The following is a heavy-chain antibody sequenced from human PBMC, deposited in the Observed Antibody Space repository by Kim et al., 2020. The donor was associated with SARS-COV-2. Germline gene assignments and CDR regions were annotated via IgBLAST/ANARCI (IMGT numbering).Heavy chain of an antibody. Sequence: GGSLRLSCAASGFTFSWYAMNWVRQAPGKRLEWVSSTIGSGVNTYYADSVKRRFTISRDNSKDTVYLQMNSLRAEDTAVYYCAKGALEGCAGSRCYPFDYWGQGTLVTVSS. CDR3: AKGALEGCAGSRCYPFDY. J-gene: IGHJ4*02. D-gene: IGHD2-2*01. CDR2: TIGSGVNT. CDR1: GFTFSWYA. V-gene: IGHV3-23*01.